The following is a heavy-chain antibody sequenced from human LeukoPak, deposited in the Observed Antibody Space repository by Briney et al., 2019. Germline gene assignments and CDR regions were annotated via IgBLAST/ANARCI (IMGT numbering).Heavy chain of an antibody. Sequence: PGGSLRLSCAASGFSINIYTMNWVRQAPGKGLEWVSSISTSSRYIYYADSVKGRFTISRDNAKNSLYLQMNSLRAEDTAVYYCAREAAHFNYDILTGYAYYFDYWGQGTLVTVSS. D-gene: IGHD3-9*01. J-gene: IGHJ4*02. V-gene: IGHV3-21*01. CDR3: AREAAHFNYDILTGYAYYFDY. CDR2: ISTSSRYI. CDR1: GFSINIYT.